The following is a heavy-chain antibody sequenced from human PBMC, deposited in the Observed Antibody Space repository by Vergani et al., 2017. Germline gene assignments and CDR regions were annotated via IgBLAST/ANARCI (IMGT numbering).Heavy chain of an antibody. Sequence: QLHLVQSGAEVKKPGASVKVSCKASGYTFTSYSISWVRQAPGQGLEWMGWISTHNGNTNYAQKLQGRVTMTTDTSTSTAYMDLRSLRYDDTAVYFCARGREILRATFDYGGQGTLVTVSS. J-gene: IGHJ4*02. CDR2: ISTHNGNT. V-gene: IGHV1-18*01. CDR3: ARGREILRATFDY. CDR1: GYTFTSYS. D-gene: IGHD4-17*01.